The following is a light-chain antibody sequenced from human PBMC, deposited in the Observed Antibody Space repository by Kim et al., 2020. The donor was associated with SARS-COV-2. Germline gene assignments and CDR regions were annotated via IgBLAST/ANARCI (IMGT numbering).Light chain of an antibody. Sequence: QRVTISCTGSSANIGAGYDVHWYQQLPGTAPKLLIYGNSNRPSGVPDRFSGSKSGTSASLAITGLQAEDEADYYCQSYDSSLTHWVFGGGTQLTVL. V-gene: IGLV1-40*01. CDR2: GNS. J-gene: IGLJ3*02. CDR3: QSYDSSLTHWV. CDR1: SANIGAGYD.